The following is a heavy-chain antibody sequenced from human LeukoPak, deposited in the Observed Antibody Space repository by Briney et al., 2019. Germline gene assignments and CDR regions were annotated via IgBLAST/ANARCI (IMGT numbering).Heavy chain of an antibody. D-gene: IGHD3-22*01. V-gene: IGHV3-15*01. CDR2: IKSKTDGGTT. Sequence: PGGSLRLSCAASGFTFSNAWMSWVRQAPGKGLEWVGRIKSKTDGGTTDYAAPVKGRFTISRDDSKNTLYLQMNSLKTEDTAVYYCTTVVITYYYYCYMDVWGKGTTVTVSS. CDR1: GFTFSNAW. CDR3: TTVVITYYYYCYMDV. J-gene: IGHJ6*03.